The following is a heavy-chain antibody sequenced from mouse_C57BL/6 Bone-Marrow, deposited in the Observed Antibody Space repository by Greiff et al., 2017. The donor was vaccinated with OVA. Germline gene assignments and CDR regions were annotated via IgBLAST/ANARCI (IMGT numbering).Heavy chain of an antibody. CDR1: GYTFTSYG. CDR2: IYPRRGNT. CDR3: ARKNYAMDY. J-gene: IGHJ4*01. Sequence: QVQLQQPGAELVKPGASVKLSCKASGYTFTSYGISWVKQRTGQGLEWIGEIYPRRGNTYYTEKFKGKATLTADKSSSTAYMQFSSLTSEDSAIYYCARKNYAMDYWGQGTSVTVSS. V-gene: IGHV1-81*01.